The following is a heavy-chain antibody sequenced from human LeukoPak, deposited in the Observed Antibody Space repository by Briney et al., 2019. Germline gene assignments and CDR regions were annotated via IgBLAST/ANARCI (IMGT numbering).Heavy chain of an antibody. CDR2: IYHSGST. J-gene: IGHJ4*02. V-gene: IGHV4-30-2*01. CDR3: ARSSVAAAGYFDY. CDR1: GGSISSGGYS. Sequence: SETLSLTCAVSGGSISSGGYSWSWIRQPPGKGLEWIGYIYHSGSTYYNPSLKSRVTISVDRSENQFSLKLSSVTAADTAVYYCARSSVAAAGYFDYWGQGTLVTVSS. D-gene: IGHD6-13*01.